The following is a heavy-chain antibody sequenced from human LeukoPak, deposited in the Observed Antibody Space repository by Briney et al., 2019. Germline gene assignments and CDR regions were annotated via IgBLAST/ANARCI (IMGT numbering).Heavy chain of an antibody. Sequence: PSETLSLTCTVSGGSISSYYWSWIRQPPGKGLEWIGYIYYSGSTNYNPSLKSRVTISVKTSKNQFSLKLRSVTAADTAVYYCARGSKWVGRRLNWFDPWGQGTLVTVSS. CDR2: IYYSGST. J-gene: IGHJ5*02. D-gene: IGHD3-10*01. V-gene: IGHV4-59*01. CDR1: GGSISSYY. CDR3: ARGSKWVGRRLNWFDP.